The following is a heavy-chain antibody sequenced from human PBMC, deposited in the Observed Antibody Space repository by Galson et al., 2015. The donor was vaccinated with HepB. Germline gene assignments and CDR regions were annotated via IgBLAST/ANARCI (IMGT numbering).Heavy chain of an antibody. CDR1: GFTFSSYT. V-gene: IGHV3-30-3*01. D-gene: IGHD6-13*01. Sequence: SLRLSCAASGFTFSSYTMHWVRQAPGKGLEWVALISSDESHKIYADSVKGRFTTSRDTSKNTLYLEMNSLRAEDTAVYYCARAHSSRWYGAYWGRGTLVTVAS. CDR2: ISSDESHK. J-gene: IGHJ4*02. CDR3: ARAHSSRWYGAY.